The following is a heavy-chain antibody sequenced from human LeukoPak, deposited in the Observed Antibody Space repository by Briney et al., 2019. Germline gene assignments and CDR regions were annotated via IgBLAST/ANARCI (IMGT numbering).Heavy chain of an antibody. CDR2: IWYDGSNK. J-gene: IGHJ5*02. CDR1: GFTSSSYG. CDR3: ARDRATMVRGVVPNWFDP. V-gene: IGHV3-33*01. D-gene: IGHD3-10*01. Sequence: GGSLRLSCAASGFTSSSYGMHWVRQAPGKGREWVAVIWYDGSNKYYADSVKGRFTISRDNSKNTLYLQMNSLRAEDTAVYYCARDRATMVRGVVPNWFDPWGQGTLVTVSS.